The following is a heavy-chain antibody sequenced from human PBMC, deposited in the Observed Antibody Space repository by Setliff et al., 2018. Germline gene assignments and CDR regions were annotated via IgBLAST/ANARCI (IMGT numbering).Heavy chain of an antibody. CDR2: IYPLDSDT. CDR3: ARHRGRPSSGTCFDY. V-gene: IGHV5-51*01. D-gene: IGHD1-1*01. CDR1: GYSFTNYW. J-gene: IGHJ4*02. Sequence: PGESLKISCKGSGYSFTNYWIGWVRQMPGKGLEWMGIIYPLDSDTRYSPSFQGQVTISADKSISTAYLQWSSLKASDTAMYYCARHRGRPSSGTCFDYWGQGTPVTVSS.